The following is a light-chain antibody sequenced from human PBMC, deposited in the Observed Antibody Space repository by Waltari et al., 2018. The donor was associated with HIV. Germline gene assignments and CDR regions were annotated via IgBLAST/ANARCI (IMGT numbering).Light chain of an antibody. J-gene: IGKJ1*01. CDR1: QDISHF. Sequence: DIQVTQSPSSLSASEGDSVTITCRTSQDISHFLAWFQQKPGKVPILLIYPASTLQPGVPSRFSGSGSGTDFTLTISSLQPEDVATYYCQKCNAAPWTFGQGTKVEIK. CDR3: QKCNAAPWT. CDR2: PAS. V-gene: IGKV1-27*01.